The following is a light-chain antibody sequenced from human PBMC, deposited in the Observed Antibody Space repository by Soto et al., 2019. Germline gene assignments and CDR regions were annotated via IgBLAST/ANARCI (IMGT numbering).Light chain of an antibody. CDR1: SSDVGGYNY. CDR2: EVS. CDR3: TSYTGSSTV. Sequence: QSVLTQPASVSGSPGQSITISCTGTSSDVGGYNYVSWYQQHPGKAPKLMIYEVSYRPSGVSNRFSASKSGNTASLTISGLQAEDEADYYCTSYTGSSTVFGTGTKLTVL. J-gene: IGLJ1*01. V-gene: IGLV2-14*01.